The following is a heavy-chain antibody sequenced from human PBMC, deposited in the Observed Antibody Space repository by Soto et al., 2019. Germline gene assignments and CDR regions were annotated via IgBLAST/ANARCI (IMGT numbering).Heavy chain of an antibody. D-gene: IGHD6-19*01. V-gene: IGHV3-23*01. CDR3: AKDRLAVAGLVLQTFDY. CDR1: GFTFSSYA. CDR2: ISGSGGST. J-gene: IGHJ4*02. Sequence: GGSLRLSCAASGFTFSSYAMSWVRQAPGKGLEWVSAISGSGGSTYYADSVKGRFTISRDNSKNTLYLQMNSLRAEDTAVYYCAKDRLAVAGLVLQTFDYWGQGTLVTVSS.